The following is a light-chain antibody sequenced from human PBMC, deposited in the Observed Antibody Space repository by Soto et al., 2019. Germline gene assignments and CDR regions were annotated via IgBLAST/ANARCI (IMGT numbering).Light chain of an antibody. V-gene: IGKV3-20*01. J-gene: IGKJ3*01. Sequence: IVLTQSPGTLSLSPGERATLSCRASQSVSSSYLAWYQQKPGQAPRLLIYGASSRATGIPDRFSGSGSGTDFTLTISRLEPEDFAVYYCQQYRSSPLFTFGPGTKVDIK. CDR2: GAS. CDR1: QSVSSSY. CDR3: QQYRSSPLFT.